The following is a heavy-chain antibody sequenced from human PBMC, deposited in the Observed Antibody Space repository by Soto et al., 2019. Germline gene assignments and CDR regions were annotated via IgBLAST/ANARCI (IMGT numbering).Heavy chain of an antibody. D-gene: IGHD2-2*01. CDR3: AKDPRYCSSTSCSTIYYYYYYMDV. J-gene: IGHJ6*03. CDR2: ISGSGGST. CDR1: GFTFSSYA. Sequence: GGSLRLSCAASGFTFSSYAMSWVRQAPGKGLEWVSAISGSGGSTYYADSVKGRFTISRDNSKNTLYLQMNSLRAEDTAVYYCAKDPRYCSSTSCSTIYYYYYYMDVWGKGTTVTVSS. V-gene: IGHV3-23*01.